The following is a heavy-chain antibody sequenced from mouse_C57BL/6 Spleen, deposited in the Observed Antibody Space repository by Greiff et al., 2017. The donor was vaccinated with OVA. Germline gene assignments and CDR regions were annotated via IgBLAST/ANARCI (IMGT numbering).Heavy chain of an antibody. CDR1: GYTFTSYW. CDR2: INPSNGGT. J-gene: IGHJ1*03. D-gene: IGHD1-1*01. CDR3: ARVSYGSSGYWYFDV. V-gene: IGHV1-53*01. Sequence: QVQLKQPGTELVKPGASVKLSCKASGYTFTSYWMHWVKQRPGQGLEWIGNINPSNGGTNYNEKFKSKATLTVDKSSSTAYMQLSSLTSEDSAVYYCARVSYGSSGYWYFDVWGTGTTVTVSS.